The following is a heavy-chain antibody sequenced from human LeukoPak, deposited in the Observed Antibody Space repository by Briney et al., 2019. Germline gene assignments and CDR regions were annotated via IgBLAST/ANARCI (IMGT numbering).Heavy chain of an antibody. V-gene: IGHV6-1*01. D-gene: IGHD3-10*01. CDR2: TYYRSKRFS. CDR3: ARESGGRYAFDI. J-gene: IGHJ3*02. CDR1: GDSVSSNSAT. Sequence: SQTLSLTCAISGDSVSSNSATWNWIRQSPSRGLEWLGRTYYRSKRFSDYAVSVKSRITINPDTSKNQFSLQLNSVTPEDTALYYCARESGGRYAFDIWGQGTMVTVSS.